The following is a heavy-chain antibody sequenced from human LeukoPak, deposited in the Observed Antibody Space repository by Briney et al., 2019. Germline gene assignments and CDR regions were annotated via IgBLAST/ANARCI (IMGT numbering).Heavy chain of an antibody. D-gene: IGHD1-26*01. J-gene: IGHJ4*02. CDR1: EFSVGSNY. Sequence: GGSLRLSCAASEFSVGSNYMAWVRQAPGKGLEWVSLIYSGGSTYYADSVKGRFTISRDNSKNTLYLQMNSLRAEDTAVYYCARDPGEWELDYWGQGTLVTVSS. CDR2: IYSGGST. V-gene: IGHV3-66*01. CDR3: ARDPGEWELDY.